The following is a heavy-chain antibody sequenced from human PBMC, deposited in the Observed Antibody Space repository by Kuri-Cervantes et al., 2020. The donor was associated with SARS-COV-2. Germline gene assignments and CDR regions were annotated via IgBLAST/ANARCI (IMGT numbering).Heavy chain of an antibody. CDR1: GGSISSGGYS. CDR3: ARGAVVRGPKYYFDY. V-gene: IGHV4-30-2*01. Sequence: LRLSCAVSGGSISSGGYSWSWIRQPPGKGLEWIGYIYRSGSTYYNPSLKSRVTISVDRSKNQFSLKLSSVTAADTAVYYCARGAVVRGPKYYFDYWGQGTLVTVSS. J-gene: IGHJ4*02. D-gene: IGHD3-10*01. CDR2: IYRSGST.